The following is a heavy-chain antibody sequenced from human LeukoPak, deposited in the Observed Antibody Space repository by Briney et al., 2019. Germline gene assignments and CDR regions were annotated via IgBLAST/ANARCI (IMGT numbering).Heavy chain of an antibody. D-gene: IGHD1-26*01. CDR1: GFTVGNNY. Sequence: GGSLILSCAASGFTVGNNYMSWVRQAPGKGLEWVSVIYSDGSTYYADSVKARFTISRDNSKNTLYLQMNSLRADDTAVYYCARDPGGGPTHGYWGQGTLVTVSS. J-gene: IGHJ4*02. CDR2: IYSDGST. V-gene: IGHV3-66*02. CDR3: ARDPGGGPTHGY.